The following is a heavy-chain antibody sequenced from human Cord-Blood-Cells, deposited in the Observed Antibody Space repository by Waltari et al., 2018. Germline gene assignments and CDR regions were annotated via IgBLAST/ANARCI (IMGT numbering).Heavy chain of an antibody. D-gene: IGHD6-13*01. CDR1: GFTFSGYW. V-gene: IGHV3-7*01. CDR2: IKQDGSEK. Sequence: EVQLVESGGGLVQPGGSLRLSCAASGFTFSGYWMSWVRQAPGKGLEWVANIKQDGSEKYYVDSVKGRFTISRDNAKNSLYLQMNSLRAEDTAVYYCVGTPAAEDYWGQGTLVTVSS. CDR3: VGTPAAEDY. J-gene: IGHJ4*02.